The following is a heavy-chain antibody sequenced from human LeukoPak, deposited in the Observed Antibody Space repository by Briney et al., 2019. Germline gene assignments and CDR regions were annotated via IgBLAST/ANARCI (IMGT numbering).Heavy chain of an antibody. V-gene: IGHV4-38-2*02. CDR3: ARLNSRAFHFDY. CDR2: IYHSGST. D-gene: IGHD6-13*01. Sequence: PSETLSLTCTVSGYSINTGDYWGWIRRTPGQGLEWIGNIYHSGSTYYNPSLKSRVTILVDTSENQFSLKLISVTAADTAVYYCARLNSRAFHFDYWGQGTLVTVSS. J-gene: IGHJ4*02. CDR1: GYSINTGDY.